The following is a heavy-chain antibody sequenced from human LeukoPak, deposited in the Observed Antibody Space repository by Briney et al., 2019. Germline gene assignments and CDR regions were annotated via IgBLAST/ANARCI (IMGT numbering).Heavy chain of an antibody. J-gene: IGHJ4*02. CDR1: GFTFSNYG. CDR2: IWYDGNNK. V-gene: IGHV3-33*01. D-gene: IGHD2-15*01. Sequence: RTGGSLGLSCAASGFTFSNYGMHWVRQAPGKGLEWMTTIWYDGNNKYYADSVKGRFAISRDNSKNTLYVQVSSLRVEDTAVYYCARDSRAYGSGATIDYWGQGTLVTVSS. CDR3: ARDSRAYGSGATIDY.